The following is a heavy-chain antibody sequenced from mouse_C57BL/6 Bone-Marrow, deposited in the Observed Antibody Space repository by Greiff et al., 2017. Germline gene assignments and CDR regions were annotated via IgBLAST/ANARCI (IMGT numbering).Heavy chain of an antibody. V-gene: IGHV1-5*01. J-gene: IGHJ1*03. CDR3: TREGYYYGSSFHWYFDV. CDR2: IYPGNSDT. Sequence: EVKLQESGTVLARPGASVKMSCKTSGYTFTSYWMHWVKQRPGQGLEWIGAIYPGNSDTSYNQKFKGKAKLTAVTSASTAYMALSSLTNEDSAVYYCTREGYYYGSSFHWYFDVWGTGTTVTVSS. D-gene: IGHD1-1*01. CDR1: GYTFTSYW.